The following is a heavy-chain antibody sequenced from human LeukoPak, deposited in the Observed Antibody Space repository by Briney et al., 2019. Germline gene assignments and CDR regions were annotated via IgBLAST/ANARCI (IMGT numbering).Heavy chain of an antibody. CDR1: GFTFSSYA. CDR3: AKDPSYTMIVVVHFDY. V-gene: IGHV3-23*01. J-gene: IGHJ4*02. CDR2: ISGSGDST. D-gene: IGHD3-22*01. Sequence: GGSLRLSCAASGFTFSSYAMSWVRQAPGKGLEWVSAISGSGDSTYYADSVKGRFTISRDNSKNTLYLQMNSLRAEDTAVYYCAKDPSYTMIVVVHFDYWGQGTLVTVSS.